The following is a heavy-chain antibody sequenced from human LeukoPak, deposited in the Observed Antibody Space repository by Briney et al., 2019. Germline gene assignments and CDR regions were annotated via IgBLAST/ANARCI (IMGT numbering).Heavy chain of an antibody. J-gene: IGHJ5*02. CDR3: ARGRVLLWFGEPTYNWFDP. V-gene: IGHV1-2*02. Sequence: ASVKVFCKASGYSFTGHYMHWVRQAPGQGLEWMGWINPNSGGTNYAQKFQGRVTMTRDTSISTAYMELSRLRSDDTAVYYCARGRVLLWFGEPTYNWFDPWGQGTLVTVSS. CDR2: INPNSGGT. CDR1: GYSFTGHY. D-gene: IGHD3-10*01.